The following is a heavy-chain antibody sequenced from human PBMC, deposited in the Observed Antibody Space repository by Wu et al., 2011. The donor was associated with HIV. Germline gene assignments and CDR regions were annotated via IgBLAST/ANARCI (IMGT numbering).Heavy chain of an antibody. J-gene: IGHJ6*02. V-gene: IGHV1-69*16. Sequence: GIITVLGAPMYAQKFQGRVSITTDDSTNTVYMELTSLRFDDTAVYYCARXGGVGPSGGFHFYGMDVWGQGTTVTVSS. CDR3: ARXGGVGPSGGFHFYGMDV. D-gene: IGHD3-16*01. CDR2: IITVLGAP.